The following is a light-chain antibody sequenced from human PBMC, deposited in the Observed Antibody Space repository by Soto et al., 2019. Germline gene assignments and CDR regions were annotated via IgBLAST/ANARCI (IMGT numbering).Light chain of an antibody. CDR1: QTISSW. Sequence: DIQMTQSPSTLSASVGDRVTITCRACQTISSWLAWYQEKPVKAPKLLIYKASTLKSGVPSRFIGSGSGTEFTLTISSLQPDDFATYCCQHYNSYSEAFGQGTKVDIK. V-gene: IGKV1-5*03. CDR3: QHYNSYSEA. J-gene: IGKJ1*01. CDR2: KAS.